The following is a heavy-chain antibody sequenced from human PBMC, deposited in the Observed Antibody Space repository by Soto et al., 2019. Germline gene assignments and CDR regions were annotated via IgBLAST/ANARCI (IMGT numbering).Heavy chain of an antibody. CDR2: INHSGST. D-gene: IGHD3-10*01. V-gene: IGHV4-34*01. Sequence: TSETLSLTCAVYGGSFSGYYWSWIRQPPGKGLEWIGEINHSGSTNYNPSLKSRVTISVDTSKNQFSLKLSSVTAADTAVYYCARSRRLLWFGELYYYYYGMDVWGQGTTVTVSS. CDR3: ARSRRLLWFGELYYYYYGMDV. CDR1: GGSFSGYY. J-gene: IGHJ6*02.